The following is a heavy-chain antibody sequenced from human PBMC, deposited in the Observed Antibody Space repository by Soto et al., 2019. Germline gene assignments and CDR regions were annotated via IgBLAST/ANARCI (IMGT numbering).Heavy chain of an antibody. Sequence: SETLSLTCTVSGGSISSYYWSWIRQPPGKGLEWIGYIYYSGSTNYNPSLKSRVTISVDTSKNPFTLKLSSVTAADTAVYYCARAVAARPEYFDYWGQGTLVTGSS. V-gene: IGHV4-59*01. CDR2: IYYSGST. CDR3: ARAVAARPEYFDY. CDR1: GGSISSYY. J-gene: IGHJ4*02. D-gene: IGHD6-6*01.